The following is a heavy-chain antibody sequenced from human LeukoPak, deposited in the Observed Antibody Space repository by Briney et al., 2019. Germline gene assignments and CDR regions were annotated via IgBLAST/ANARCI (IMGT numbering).Heavy chain of an antibody. J-gene: IGHJ4*02. Sequence: PGGSLRLSCAASGFTFSSYSMNWVRQAPGKGLEWVSSISSSSSYIYYADSVKGRFTISRDNAKNSLYLQMNSLRAEDTAVYYCARDAGESSGYDYSGFDYWGQGTLVTVSS. CDR2: ISSSSSYI. CDR1: GFTFSSYS. CDR3: ARDAGESSGYDYSGFDY. D-gene: IGHD5-12*01. V-gene: IGHV3-21*01.